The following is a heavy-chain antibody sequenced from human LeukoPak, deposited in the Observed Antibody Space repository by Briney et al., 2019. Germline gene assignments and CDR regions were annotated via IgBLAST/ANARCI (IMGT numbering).Heavy chain of an antibody. Sequence: KSSETLSLTCNVSAGSFSGYYWSWIRQPPGKGLEWIGEINHSGSTNYNPSLKSRVTISVDTSKNQFSLKLSSVTAADTAVYYCARHPPITIFGVAEYYFDYWGQGTLVTVSS. CDR1: AGSFSGYY. CDR3: ARHPPITIFGVAEYYFDY. D-gene: IGHD3-3*01. V-gene: IGHV4-34*01. CDR2: INHSGST. J-gene: IGHJ4*02.